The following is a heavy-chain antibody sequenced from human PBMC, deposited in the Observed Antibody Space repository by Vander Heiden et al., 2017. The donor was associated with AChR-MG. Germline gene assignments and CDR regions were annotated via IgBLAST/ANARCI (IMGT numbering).Heavy chain of an antibody. Sequence: QMQLVESGGGVVQPGRSLRLSCAASGFTFSSYAMHWVRQAPGKGLEWVAVISYDGSNKYYADSVKGRFTISRDNSKNTLYLQMNSLRAEDTAVYYCARGTIRGAFDIWGQGTMVTVSS. J-gene: IGHJ3*02. CDR2: ISYDGSNK. V-gene: IGHV3-30-3*01. CDR3: ARGTIRGAFDI. CDR1: GFTFSSYA. D-gene: IGHD1-7*01.